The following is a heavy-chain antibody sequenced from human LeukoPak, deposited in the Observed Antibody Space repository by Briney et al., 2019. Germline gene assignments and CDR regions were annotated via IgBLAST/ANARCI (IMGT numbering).Heavy chain of an antibody. D-gene: IGHD2-2*01. J-gene: IGHJ6*02. CDR2: ISYDGSNE. CDR1: GFTFSSYA. V-gene: IGHV3-30-3*01. Sequence: GGSLRLSCAASGFTFSSYAMHWVRQAPGKGLEWVAVISYDGSNEYYADSVKGRFTISRDNSKNTLYLQMNSLRAEDTAVYYCARDGILVRSYYYYGMDVWGQGTTVTVSS. CDR3: ARDGILVRSYYYYGMDV.